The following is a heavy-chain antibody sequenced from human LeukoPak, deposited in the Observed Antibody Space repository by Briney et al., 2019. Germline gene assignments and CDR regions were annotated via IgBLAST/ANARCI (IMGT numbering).Heavy chain of an antibody. CDR3: AREDIYCSSTSCPGNWFDP. CDR1: GGSVSGYTHY. Sequence: PSETLSLTCNVSGGSVSGYTHYWGWVRQPPGKGLEWIGSIYHSGDTYYNPSLKSRVTISVDTSKNQFSLKLSSVTAADTAVYYCAREDIYCSSTSCPGNWFDPWGQGTLVTVSS. V-gene: IGHV4-39*02. D-gene: IGHD2-2*01. J-gene: IGHJ5*02. CDR2: IYHSGDT.